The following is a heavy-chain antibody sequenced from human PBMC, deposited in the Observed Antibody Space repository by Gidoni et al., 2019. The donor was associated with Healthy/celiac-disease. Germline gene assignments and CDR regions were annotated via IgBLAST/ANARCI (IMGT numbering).Heavy chain of an antibody. D-gene: IGHD6-13*01. V-gene: IGHV1-24*01. CDR2: FDPEYGET. J-gene: IGHJ4*02. CDR3: ATAHRTNGYSRHDY. Sequence: QVQLVQSGAEVTKPGASVKVSCKVSGYTRTELSMHWVRQAPGKGLEWMGGFDPEYGETIYAQKFQGRVTMTEDTSTDTASMELSSLRSEDTAVYYCATAHRTNGYSRHDYWVPGTLVPVSS. CDR1: GYTRTELS.